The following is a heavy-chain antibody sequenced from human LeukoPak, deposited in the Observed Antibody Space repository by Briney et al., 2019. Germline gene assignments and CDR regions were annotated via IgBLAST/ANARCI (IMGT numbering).Heavy chain of an antibody. Sequence: GGSLRLSCSASGFTCSSYAMSWVGQAPGKGLEWGSAISGSGGSTYYADSVKGRFTISRDNSKNTLYLQMNSLRAEDTAVYYCLSLGDAFDIWGQGTMVTVSS. CDR2: ISGSGGST. CDR1: GFTCSSYA. V-gene: IGHV3-23*01. D-gene: IGHD2/OR15-2a*01. J-gene: IGHJ3*02. CDR3: LSLGDAFDI.